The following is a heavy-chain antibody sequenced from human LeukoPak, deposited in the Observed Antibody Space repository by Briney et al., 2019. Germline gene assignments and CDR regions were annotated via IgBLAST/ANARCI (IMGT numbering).Heavy chain of an antibody. V-gene: IGHV3-23*01. CDR3: VKGPTTVTTAFDY. D-gene: IGHD4-17*01. CDR1: GFTFSNHA. Sequence: GGSLRLSCAASGFTFSNHAMSWVRQSQGKGLEWVSSIRPSGGATYYADAVKGRFTISRDNSKNTLYLQMNGLRAEDTAVYYCVKGPTTVTTAFDYWGQGTLVSVSS. J-gene: IGHJ4*02. CDR2: IRPSGGAT.